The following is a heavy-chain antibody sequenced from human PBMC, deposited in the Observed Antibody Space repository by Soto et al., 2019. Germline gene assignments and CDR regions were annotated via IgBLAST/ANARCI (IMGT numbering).Heavy chain of an antibody. CDR3: ARVKPEGRLSKGIFDY. CDR2: IIPIFGTA. Sequence: ASVKVSCKASGGTFSSYAISWVRQAPGQGLEWMGGIIPIFGTANYAQKFQGRVTITADESTSTAYMELSSLRSEDTAVYYCARVKPEGRLSKGIFDYWGQGTLVTVSS. J-gene: IGHJ4*02. CDR1: GGTFSSYA. D-gene: IGHD2-2*01. V-gene: IGHV1-69*13.